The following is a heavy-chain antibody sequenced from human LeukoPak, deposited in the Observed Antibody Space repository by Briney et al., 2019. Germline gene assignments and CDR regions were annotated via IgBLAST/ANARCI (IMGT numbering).Heavy chain of an antibody. J-gene: IGHJ4*02. CDR2: ISYDGSNK. V-gene: IGHV3-30*18. D-gene: IGHD3-9*01. CDR1: GFTFSSYG. Sequence: GGSLRLSCAASGFTFSSYGLHWVRPAPGKGLEWVAVISYDGSNKYYADSVKGRFTISRDNSKNTLYLQMNSLRAEDTAVYYCAKEGDILTGYYDYWGQGTLVTVSS. CDR3: AKEGDILTGYYDY.